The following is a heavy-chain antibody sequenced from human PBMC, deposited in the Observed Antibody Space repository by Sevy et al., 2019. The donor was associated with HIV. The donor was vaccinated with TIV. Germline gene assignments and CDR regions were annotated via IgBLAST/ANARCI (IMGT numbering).Heavy chain of an antibody. D-gene: IGHD6-13*01. V-gene: IGHV3-21*01. J-gene: IGHJ4*02. CDR2: ISGLNNYI. CDR3: AREGDSWLPFDY. CDR1: GFTFSSYS. Sequence: GGSLRLSCAASGFTFSSYSMNWVRQAPGKGLEWVSSISGLNNYIYYADSVRGRFTISRDNAKNSLYLQMNSLRAEDTAVYYCAREGDSWLPFDYWGQGTLVTVSS.